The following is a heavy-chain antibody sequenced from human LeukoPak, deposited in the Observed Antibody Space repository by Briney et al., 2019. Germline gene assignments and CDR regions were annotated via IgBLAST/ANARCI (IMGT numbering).Heavy chain of an antibody. D-gene: IGHD2-8*02. J-gene: IGHJ4*02. CDR2: ISYDGNKK. CDR1: GFTFSSYG. CDR3: ATYRQVLLPFES. V-gene: IGHV3-30*03. Sequence: GGSLRLSCGASGFTFSSYGMHWVRQAPGKGLEWVAVISYDGNKKYYADSVRGRFTIPRDNSKSTLSLQMNSLRAEDTAIYYCATYRQVLLPFESWGQGTLVTVSS.